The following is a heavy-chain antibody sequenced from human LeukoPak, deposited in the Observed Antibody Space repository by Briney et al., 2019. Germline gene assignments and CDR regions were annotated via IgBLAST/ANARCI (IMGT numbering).Heavy chain of an antibody. CDR1: GFTFSKYT. CDR3: ARAILTVSGTALFYLDF. V-gene: IGHV3-21*01. Sequence: GGSLRVSCAASGFTFSKYTMNWVRRAPGKGLEWVASISSQENCVYYADSMKGRFTISRDNANNSLNLQLDSLRAEDTAVYYCARAILTVSGTALFYLDFWGQGTLVTVSP. J-gene: IGHJ4*02. D-gene: IGHD6-19*01. CDR2: ISSQENCV.